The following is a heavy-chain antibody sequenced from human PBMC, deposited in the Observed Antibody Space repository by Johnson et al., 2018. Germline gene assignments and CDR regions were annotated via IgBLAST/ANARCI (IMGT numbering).Heavy chain of an antibody. D-gene: IGHD3-9*01. CDR2: IFPGDSDT. Sequence: VQLVESGAEVTKPGESLKISCKGSGYSFSTNWIGWVRQMPGKGLEWMGIIFPGDSDTRYSPSFQGQVTISADKSISTAYLQWSSLKASDTAIYYCARRGDILSLDIWGQGTMVTVS. J-gene: IGHJ3*02. CDR1: GYSFSTNW. CDR3: ARRGDILSLDI. V-gene: IGHV5-51*01.